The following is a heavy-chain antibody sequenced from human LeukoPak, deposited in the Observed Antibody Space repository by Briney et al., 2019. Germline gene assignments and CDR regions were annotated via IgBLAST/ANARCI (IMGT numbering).Heavy chain of an antibody. J-gene: IGHJ4*02. Sequence: SETLSLTCTVSGGSISSGSYYWSWIRQPAGKGLEWIGRIYSSGSTNYNPSLKSRVTISLDTSKNQFSLKLSSVTAADTAVYYCARRRVRRLLWFGELLDYWGQGTLVTVSS. V-gene: IGHV4-61*02. CDR2: IYSSGST. D-gene: IGHD3-10*01. CDR1: GGSISSGSYY. CDR3: ARRRVRRLLWFGELLDY.